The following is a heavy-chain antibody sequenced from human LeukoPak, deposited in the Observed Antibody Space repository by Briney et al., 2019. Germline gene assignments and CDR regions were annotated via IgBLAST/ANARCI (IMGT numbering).Heavy chain of an antibody. D-gene: IGHD6-13*01. CDR1: GYTFTSYG. CDR3: ARFIAAAGPFRPPDY. Sequence: ASVKVSCKASGYTFTSYGISWVRQSSGQGLEWMGWISAYNGNTNYAQKLQGRVTMTTDTSTSTAYMELRSLRSDDTAVYYCARFIAAAGPFRPPDYWGQGTLVTVSS. J-gene: IGHJ4*02. V-gene: IGHV1-18*01. CDR2: ISAYNGNT.